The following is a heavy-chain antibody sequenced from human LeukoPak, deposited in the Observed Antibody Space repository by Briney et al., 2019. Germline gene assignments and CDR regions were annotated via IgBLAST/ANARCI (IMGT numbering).Heavy chain of an antibody. Sequence: GGSLRLSCAASGFTFSSYAMSWVRQAPGKGLEWVSAISDSGASTKYADSVKGRFTISKDNSKNTLYLQMNSLRAEDTAVYYCAASPPNTWTFDYWGPGTLVTVSS. CDR3: AASPPNTWTFDY. D-gene: IGHD3-16*01. CDR1: GFTFSSYA. J-gene: IGHJ4*02. CDR2: ISDSGAST. V-gene: IGHV3-23*01.